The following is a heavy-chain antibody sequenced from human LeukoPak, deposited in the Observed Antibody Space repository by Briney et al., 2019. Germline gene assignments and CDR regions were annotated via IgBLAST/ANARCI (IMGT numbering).Heavy chain of an antibody. CDR2: ITCDGSTK. CDR3: ARSRGYNWNEVDY. Sequence: GGSLRLSCAASGFTFSSYGMNWVRQAPGKGLEWVAAITCDGSTKYYADSVKGRFTISRDYSKNTLYLQMNSLRAEDTAVYHCARSRGYNWNEVDYWGQGTLVTVSS. J-gene: IGHJ4*02. D-gene: IGHD1-20*01. V-gene: IGHV3-30*03. CDR1: GFTFSSYG.